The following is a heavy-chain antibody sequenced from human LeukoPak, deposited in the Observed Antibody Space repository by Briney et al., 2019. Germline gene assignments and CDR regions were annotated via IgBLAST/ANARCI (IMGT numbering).Heavy chain of an antibody. Sequence: GGSLRLSCAASGFTFDDYAMHWVRQAPGKGLEWVAHITWNSGIIGYADSVKGRFTISRDNSKNTLYLQMNSLRAEDTAVYYCAKDRRVQSYSSGSRFDYWGQGTLVTVSS. V-gene: IGHV3-9*01. CDR1: GFTFDDYA. CDR3: AKDRRVQSYSSGSRFDY. J-gene: IGHJ4*02. D-gene: IGHD6-19*01. CDR2: ITWNSGII.